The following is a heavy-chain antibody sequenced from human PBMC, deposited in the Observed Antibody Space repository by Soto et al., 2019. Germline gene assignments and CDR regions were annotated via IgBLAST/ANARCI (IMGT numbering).Heavy chain of an antibody. D-gene: IGHD6-19*01. CDR1: GDSVSSNSAA. V-gene: IGHV6-1*01. CDR3: ARDRYSSGWYGENYYYGMDV. CDR2: TYYRSKWYN. J-gene: IGHJ6*02. Sequence: PSQTLSLTCAISGDSVSSNSAAWNWIRQPPSRGLEWLGRTYYRSKWYNDYAVSVKSRITINPDTSKNQFSLQLNSVTPEDTAVYYCARDRYSSGWYGENYYYGMDVWGQGTTVTVSS.